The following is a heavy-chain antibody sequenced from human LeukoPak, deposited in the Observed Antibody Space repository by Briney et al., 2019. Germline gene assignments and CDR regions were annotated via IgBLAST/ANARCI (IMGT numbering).Heavy chain of an antibody. J-gene: IGHJ4*02. D-gene: IGHD6-19*01. V-gene: IGHV3-49*03. Sequence: PGGSLRLSCRTSGFPFGDYGMSWFRQAPGKGLEWVSHIRSKASGGTAEYATSVKGRFIISRDDSKSIAHLQMSSLKTEDTAVYFCTRGYDTSGWLFDYWGQGTLVTVSS. CDR3: TRGYDTSGWLFDY. CDR2: IRSKASGGTA. CDR1: GFPFGDYG.